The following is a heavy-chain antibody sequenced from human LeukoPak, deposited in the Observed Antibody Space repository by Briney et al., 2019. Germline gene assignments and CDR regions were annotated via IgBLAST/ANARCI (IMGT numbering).Heavy chain of an antibody. Sequence: GGSLRLFCAASGFTFSSYSMNWVRQAPGKGLEWVSSISSSSSYIYYADSVKGRFTISRDNAKNSLYLQMNSLRAEDTAVYYCARDRRVARQLVSRRSYYYYGMDVWGQGTTVTVSS. V-gene: IGHV3-21*01. CDR2: ISSSSSYI. CDR3: ARDRRVARQLVSRRSYYYYGMDV. D-gene: IGHD6-13*01. CDR1: GFTFSSYS. J-gene: IGHJ6*02.